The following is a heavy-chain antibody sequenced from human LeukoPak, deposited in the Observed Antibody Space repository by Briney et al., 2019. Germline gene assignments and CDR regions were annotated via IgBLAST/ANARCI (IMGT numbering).Heavy chain of an antibody. CDR3: ARAGAWQIDP. V-gene: IGHV4-39*07. CDR1: GGSISSGSYY. J-gene: IGHJ5*02. D-gene: IGHD3-10*01. CDR2: IYYSGST. Sequence: SETLSLTCTVSGGSISSGSYYWGWIRQPPGKGLEWLGNIYYSGSTYYNPSLKSRVTISVDTSKNQFSLKLSSVTAADTAVYYCARAGAWQIDPWGQGTLVTVSS.